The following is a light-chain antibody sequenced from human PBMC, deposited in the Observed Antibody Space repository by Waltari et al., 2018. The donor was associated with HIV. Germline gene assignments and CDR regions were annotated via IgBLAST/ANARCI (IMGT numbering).Light chain of an antibody. J-gene: IGLJ2*01. CDR1: GSNVGVNF. V-gene: IGLV1-47*01. Sequence: QSVLTQAPSASGTPGQRVTLSCSGTGSNVGVNFVSWYQQLPGMAPKLLIYSKNGRPSRVPDRFSGSKSGTSASRAISGLRSEDEAVYFCAAWDDSVSGWAFGEGTKVTVL. CDR2: SKN. CDR3: AAWDDSVSGWA.